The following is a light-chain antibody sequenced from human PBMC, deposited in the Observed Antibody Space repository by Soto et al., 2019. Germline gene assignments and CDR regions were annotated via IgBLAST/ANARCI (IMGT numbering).Light chain of an antibody. Sequence: EIVMTQSPATLSVSPGARATLSCRASQSVSSNLAWYQQKPGQAPRLLLYGASTRATGIPARFSGSGSGTECTLTIGSLQSDDVAVYYCQQYNNWPRTFGQGTKVDIK. V-gene: IGKV3-15*01. J-gene: IGKJ2*01. CDR2: GAS. CDR3: QQYNNWPRT. CDR1: QSVSSN.